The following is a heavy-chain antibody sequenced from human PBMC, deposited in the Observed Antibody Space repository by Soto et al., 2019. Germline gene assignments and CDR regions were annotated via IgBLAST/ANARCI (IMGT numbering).Heavy chain of an antibody. CDR3: ARIGNSDAFDI. Sequence: GSLRLSCAAPGFTFSSYWMHWVRQAPGKGLVWVSRINSDGSSTSYADSVKGRFTISRDNAKNTLYLQMNSLRAEDTAVYYCARIGNSDAFDIWGQGTMVTVSS. V-gene: IGHV3-74*01. D-gene: IGHD1-1*01. CDR1: GFTFSSYW. J-gene: IGHJ3*02. CDR2: INSDGSST.